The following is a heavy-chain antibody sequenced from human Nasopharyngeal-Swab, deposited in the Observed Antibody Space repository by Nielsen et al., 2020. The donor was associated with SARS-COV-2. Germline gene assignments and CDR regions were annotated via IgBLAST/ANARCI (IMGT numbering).Heavy chain of an antibody. Sequence: GGSLGLSCAASGFTFNTYAMTWVRQAPGKGLVWVSAIGDTGDSTYYADSVKGRFTISRDNSKNTLYLQMNSLRVVDTAVYYCAKDLQGYSGSYFNWGQGTLVTVSS. CDR3: AKDLQGYSGSYFN. J-gene: IGHJ4*02. CDR1: GFTFNTYA. CDR2: IGDTGDST. D-gene: IGHD1-26*01. V-gene: IGHV3-23*01.